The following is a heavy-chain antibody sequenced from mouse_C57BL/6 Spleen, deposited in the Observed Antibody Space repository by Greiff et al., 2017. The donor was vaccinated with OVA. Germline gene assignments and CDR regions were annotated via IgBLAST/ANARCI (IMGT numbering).Heavy chain of an antibody. CDR1: GYTFTGYW. CDR3: ARERTGTKFAY. CDR2: ILPGSGST. D-gene: IGHD4-1*01. Sequence: QVQLQQSGAELMKPGASVKLSCKATGYTFTGYWIEWVKQRPGHGLEWIGEILPGSGSTNYNEKFKGKATFTAATSSNTAYMQLSSLTTEDSAIYYCARERTGTKFAYWGQGTLVTVSA. J-gene: IGHJ3*01. V-gene: IGHV1-9*01.